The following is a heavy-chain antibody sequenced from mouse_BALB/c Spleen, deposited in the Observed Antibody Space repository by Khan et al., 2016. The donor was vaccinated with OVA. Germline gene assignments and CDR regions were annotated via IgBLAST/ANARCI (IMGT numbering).Heavy chain of an antibody. D-gene: IGHD2-14*01. Sequence: QVQLQQSGAELARPGASVKMSCKASGYTFTSYTIHWIKERPGQGLEWIGYINPSNGYTNYNQKFKDKATLTTDKSSTTAYLQLHSLTSDDSAVYNCVRDGAYHRNDGWFAYWGQGTLVTVSA. CDR2: INPSNGYT. J-gene: IGHJ3*01. V-gene: IGHV1-4*01. CDR1: GYTFTSYT. CDR3: VRDGAYHRNDGWFAY.